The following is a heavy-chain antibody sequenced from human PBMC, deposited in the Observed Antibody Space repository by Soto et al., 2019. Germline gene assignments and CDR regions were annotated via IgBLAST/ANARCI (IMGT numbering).Heavy chain of an antibody. V-gene: IGHV2-70*04. CDR3: ARMGPAAXXXAXDFDS. CDR2: IDWDDDK. J-gene: IGHJ4*02. CDR1: XXXFSTSGMR. Sequence: PTLVNPTQXLTLTCTFXXXXFSTSGMRVSWIRQPPGKALEWLARIDWDDDKFYSPSLKTRLTISKDTSKXRVVLTMTNXDPLDTAXYYCARMGPAAXXXAXDFDSWGQGTLVTVSS. D-gene: IGHD6-13*01.